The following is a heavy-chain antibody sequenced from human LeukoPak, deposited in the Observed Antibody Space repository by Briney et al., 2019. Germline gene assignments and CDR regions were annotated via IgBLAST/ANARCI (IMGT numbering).Heavy chain of an antibody. Sequence: SETLSLTCTVSGGSISSYYWSWIRQHPGKGLEWIGYIYYSGSTYYNPSLKSRVTISVDTSKNQFSLKLSSVTAVDTAVYYCATAVPPLVVLVYWGQGTLVTVSS. J-gene: IGHJ4*02. CDR2: IYYSGST. CDR1: GGSISSYY. D-gene: IGHD2-15*01. CDR3: ATAVPPLVVLVY. V-gene: IGHV4-59*06.